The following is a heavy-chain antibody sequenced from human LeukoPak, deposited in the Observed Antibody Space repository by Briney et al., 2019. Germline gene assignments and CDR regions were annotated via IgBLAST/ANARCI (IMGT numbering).Heavy chain of an antibody. CDR1: GDSVTSNTVA. D-gene: IGHD1-26*01. CDR2: TYYRSKWYT. Sequence: SQTLSLTCVISGDSVTSNTVAGNWIRQSPSRGLEWMGRTYYRSKWYTDYAVSVKGRITINPDTSKNQFSLQLNSVTPEDTAVYYCARGGASPGRNAFDIWGQGTMVTVSS. CDR3: ARGGASPGRNAFDI. J-gene: IGHJ3*02. V-gene: IGHV6-1*01.